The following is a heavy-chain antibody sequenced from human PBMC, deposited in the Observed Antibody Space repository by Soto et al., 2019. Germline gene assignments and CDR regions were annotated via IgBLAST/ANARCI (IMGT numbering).Heavy chain of an antibody. Sequence: SETLSLTCTVSGGSIRSDDYYWTWIRQPPGEGLEWIGYIYYTGRTLYNPSLKSRVTISIDTSKNQFSLRLSSVSAADTAVYYCARELSNSPDYFDGWGQGTLVTVS. CDR2: IYYTGRT. CDR3: ARELSNSPDYFDG. V-gene: IGHV4-30-4*01. J-gene: IGHJ4*02. CDR1: GGSIRSDDYY. D-gene: IGHD6-6*01.